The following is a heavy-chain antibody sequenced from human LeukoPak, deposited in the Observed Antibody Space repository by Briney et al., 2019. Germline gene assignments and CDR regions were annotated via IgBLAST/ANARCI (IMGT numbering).Heavy chain of an antibody. J-gene: IGHJ4*02. CDR2: IYYSGST. CDR3: AREQTYRGTQYYFDY. D-gene: IGHD3/OR15-3a*01. V-gene: IGHV4-59*11. CDR1: GGSISSHY. Sequence: SETLSLTCTVSGGSISSHYWSRIRQPPGKGLEWIGYIYYSGSTNYNPSLKSRVTISVDTSKNQFSLKLSSVTAADTAVYYCAREQTYRGTQYYFDYWGQGTLVTVSS.